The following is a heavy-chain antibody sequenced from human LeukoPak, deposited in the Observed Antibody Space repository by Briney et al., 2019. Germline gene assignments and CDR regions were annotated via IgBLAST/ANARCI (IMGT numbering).Heavy chain of an antibody. CDR1: GSTFTDYY. CDR3: ARVRVVPAANHYYYYMDV. V-gene: IGHV1-2*02. Sequence: GASVKVSCKASGSTFTDYYMHWVRQAPGQGLEWMGWINPNSGGTNYAQKFQGRVTMTRDTSISTAYMELSRLRSDDTAVYYCARVRVVPAANHYYYYMDVWGKGTTVTISS. CDR2: INPNSGGT. J-gene: IGHJ6*03. D-gene: IGHD2-2*01.